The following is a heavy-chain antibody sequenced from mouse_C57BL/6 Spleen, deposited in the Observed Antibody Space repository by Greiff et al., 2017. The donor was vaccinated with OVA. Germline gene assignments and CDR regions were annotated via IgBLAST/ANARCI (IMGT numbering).Heavy chain of an antibody. CDR3: AREGSNYFGAMDY. V-gene: IGHV3-6*01. D-gene: IGHD2-5*01. CDR1: GYSITSGYY. Sequence: EVKLMESGPGLVKPSQSLSLTCSVTGYSITSGYYWNWIRQFPGNKLEWMGYISYDGSNNYNPSLKNRISITRDTSKNQFFLKLNSVTTEDTATYYCAREGSNYFGAMDYWGQGTSVTVSS. CDR2: ISYDGSN. J-gene: IGHJ4*01.